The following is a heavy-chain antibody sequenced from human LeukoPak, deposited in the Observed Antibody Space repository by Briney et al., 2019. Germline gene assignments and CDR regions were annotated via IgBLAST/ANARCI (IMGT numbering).Heavy chain of an antibody. CDR2: INWNGGST. V-gene: IGHV3-20*04. CDR3: ARDLTTYYYDSSGYGY. Sequence: GGSLRLSCAASGFTFDDYGMSWVCQAPGKGLEWVSGINWNGGSTGYADSVKGRFTISRDNAKNSLYLQMNSLRAEDTALYYCARDLTTYYYDSSGYGYWGQGTLVTVSS. CDR1: GFTFDDYG. D-gene: IGHD3-22*01. J-gene: IGHJ4*02.